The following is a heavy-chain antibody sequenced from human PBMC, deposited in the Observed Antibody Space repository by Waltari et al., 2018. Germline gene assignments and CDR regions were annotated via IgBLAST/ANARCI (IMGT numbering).Heavy chain of an antibody. Sequence: QVQLVQSGAEVEKPGASVKISCKASGHTFTKHYMHWVRQAPGQGLEWMGIINANSGTTSYAQRFQGRVIMTRDTSMSTVYMEVSSLRSEDTAVYFCARGGETAAPYYDYGLDVWGQGTTVAVSS. J-gene: IGHJ6*02. CDR2: INANSGTT. CDR1: GHTFTKHY. D-gene: IGHD3-16*01. CDR3: ARGGETAAPYYDYGLDV. V-gene: IGHV1-46*01.